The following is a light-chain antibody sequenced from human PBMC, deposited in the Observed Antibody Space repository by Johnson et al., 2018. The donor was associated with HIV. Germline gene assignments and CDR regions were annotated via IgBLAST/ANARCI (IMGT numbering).Light chain of an antibody. CDR3: GTWDSSLSAGV. Sequence: QSVLTQPPSVSAAPGQKVNISCSGSSSNIGNNYVSWYQQLPGTAPKLLIYDNNKRPSGIPDRFSVSKSGTSATLGITGLQTGDEADCYCGTWDSSLSAGVFGTGTKVTVL. CDR1: SSNIGNNY. CDR2: DNN. V-gene: IGLV1-51*01. J-gene: IGLJ1*01.